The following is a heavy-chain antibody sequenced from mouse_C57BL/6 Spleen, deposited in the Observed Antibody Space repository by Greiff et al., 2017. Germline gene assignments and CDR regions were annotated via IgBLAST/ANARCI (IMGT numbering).Heavy chain of an antibody. CDR1: GFTFSSYG. V-gene: IGHV5-6*01. D-gene: IGHD1-1*01. J-gene: IGHJ4*01. Sequence: EVQVVESGGDLVKPGGSLKLSCAASGFTFSSYGMSWVRQTPDKRLEWVATISSGGSYTYYPDSVKGRFTISRDNAKNTLYLQMSSLKSEDTAMYYCARPLGSSYPYYAMDYWGQGTSVTVSS. CDR3: ARPLGSSYPYYAMDY. CDR2: ISSGGSYT.